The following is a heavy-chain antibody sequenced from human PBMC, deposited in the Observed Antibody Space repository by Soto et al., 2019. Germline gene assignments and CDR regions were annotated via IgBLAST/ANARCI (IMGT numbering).Heavy chain of an antibody. CDR1: GYTFTGYR. Sequence: ASVKVSCKASGYTFTGYRMHWVLQAPGQGLEWMGWINPNSGGTNYAQKFQGRVTMTRDTSISTAYMELSRLRSDDTAVYYCARDFMYYYYGMDVWGQGTTVTVSS. CDR3: ARDFMYYYYGMDV. V-gene: IGHV1-2*02. J-gene: IGHJ6*02. CDR2: INPNSGGT.